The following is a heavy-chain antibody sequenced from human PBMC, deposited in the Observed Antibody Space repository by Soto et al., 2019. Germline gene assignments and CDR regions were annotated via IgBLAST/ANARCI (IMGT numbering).Heavy chain of an antibody. Sequence: ASVKVSCKASCYTFTSYGISWVRQNHGQGLEWMGWISGYNGDTKYAQKFQGRVTMTVDTSTTTAYMELRSLTSDDRAVYYCAKNGQPPYYYYGMDVWGQGTTVTVSS. CDR2: ISGYNGDT. J-gene: IGHJ6*02. CDR3: AKNGQPPYYYYGMDV. V-gene: IGHV1-18*01. D-gene: IGHD2-8*01. CDR1: CYTFTSYG.